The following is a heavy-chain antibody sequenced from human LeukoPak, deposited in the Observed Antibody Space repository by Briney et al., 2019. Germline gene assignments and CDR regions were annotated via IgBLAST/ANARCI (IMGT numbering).Heavy chain of an antibody. CDR2: IYHSGST. D-gene: IGHD3-16*02. Sequence: SETLSLTCTVSGYSISSGYYWGWIRQPPGKGLEWIGSIYHSGSTYYNPSLKSRVTISVDTSKNQFSLKLSSVTAADTAVYYCARGGLGYYDYVWGSYRWQGFDYWGQGTLVTVSS. CDR1: GYSISSGYY. J-gene: IGHJ4*02. V-gene: IGHV4-38-2*02. CDR3: ARGGLGYYDYVWGSYRWQGFDY.